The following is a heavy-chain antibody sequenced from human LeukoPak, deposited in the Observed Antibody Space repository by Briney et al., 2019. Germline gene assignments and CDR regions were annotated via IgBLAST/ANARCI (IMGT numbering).Heavy chain of an antibody. CDR1: GFTFSSYG. D-gene: IGHD5-18*01. V-gene: IGHV3-30*02. CDR2: IRHDGSDE. CDR3: AKVHIQLWLTGFDY. Sequence: GGSLRLSCAASGFTFSSYGMHWVRQPPGKGLEWVAFIRHDGSDEYYADSVKGRFSISRDNSKNTLSLQMNSLRAEDTAVYYCAKVHIQLWLTGFDYWGQGTLVTVSS. J-gene: IGHJ4*02.